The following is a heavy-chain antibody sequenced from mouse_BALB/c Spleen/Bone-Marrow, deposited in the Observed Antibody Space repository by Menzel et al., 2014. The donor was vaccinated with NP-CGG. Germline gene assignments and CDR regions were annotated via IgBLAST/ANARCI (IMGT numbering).Heavy chain of an antibody. J-gene: IGHJ3*01. V-gene: IGHV5-6-4*01. Sequence: DVMLVESGGGLVKPGGSLKLSCAASGFTFSSYTMSWVRQTPEKRLEWVATTSSGGSYTYYPDSVKGRFTISRDNAKNPLYLQMSSLKSEDTAMYYCTRDDYDGAWFAYWGQGTLVTASA. CDR1: GFTFSSYT. CDR3: TRDDYDGAWFAY. D-gene: IGHD2-4*01. CDR2: TSSGGSYT.